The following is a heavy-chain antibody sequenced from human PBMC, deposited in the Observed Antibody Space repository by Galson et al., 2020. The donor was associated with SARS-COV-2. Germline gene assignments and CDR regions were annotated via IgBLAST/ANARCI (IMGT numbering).Heavy chain of an antibody. V-gene: IGHV4-59*08. J-gene: IGHJ2*01. CDR2: IYFMWYT. D-gene: IGHD1-26*01. CDR3: ARQIPGNWYFYL. CDR1: GSSIRSYY. Sequence: LSLTCPVSGSSIRSYYWTWVRHTPGRGLEWIWYIYFMWYTNSNPSLNSRVTMSLDTSKNQLSLNLNSVTAADTAFYYCARQIPGNWYFYLWGRGTLVNVSP.